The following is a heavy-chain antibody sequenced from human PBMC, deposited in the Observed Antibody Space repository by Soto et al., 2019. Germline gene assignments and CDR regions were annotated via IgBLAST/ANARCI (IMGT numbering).Heavy chain of an antibody. CDR2: IWYDGSNK. Sequence: PGGSLRLSCAASGFTFSSYAMSWVRQAPGKGLEWVAVIWYDGSNKYYADSVKGRFTISRDNSKNTLYLQMNSLRAEDTAVYYCARDPAHYYDSSGYPQAPFDYWGQGTLVTVSS. CDR1: GFTFSSYA. D-gene: IGHD3-22*01. V-gene: IGHV3-33*08. CDR3: ARDPAHYYDSSGYPQAPFDY. J-gene: IGHJ4*02.